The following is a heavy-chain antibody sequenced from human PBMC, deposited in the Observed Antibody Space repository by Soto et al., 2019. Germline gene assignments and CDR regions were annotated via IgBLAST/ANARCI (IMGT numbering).Heavy chain of an antibody. J-gene: IGHJ4*02. CDR2: IWYDGSNK. V-gene: IGHV3-33*01. D-gene: IGHD2-15*01. Sequence: QVQLVESGGGVVQPGRSLRLSCAASGITFSSYGMHWVRQAPGKGLEWVAVIWYDGSNKYYADSVKGRFTISRDNSKNTLYLQMHSLRAEDTAVYYCAVEGGGAIRRSYFDYWGQGTLVTVSS. CDR3: AVEGGGAIRRSYFDY. CDR1: GITFSSYG.